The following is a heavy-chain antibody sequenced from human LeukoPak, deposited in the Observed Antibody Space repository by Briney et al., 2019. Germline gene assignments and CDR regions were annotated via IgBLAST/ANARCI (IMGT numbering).Heavy chain of an antibody. CDR2: IYYSGST. J-gene: IGHJ4*02. Sequence: GSLRLSCAASGFTVSSNYMSWVRQPPGKGLEWIGYIYYSGSTYNNPSLKSRVTISVDTSKNQFSLKLSSVTAADTAVYYCARDHGSGSYSYWGQGTLVTVSS. D-gene: IGHD3-10*01. V-gene: IGHV4-59*02. CDR3: ARDHGSGSYSY. CDR1: GFTVSSNY.